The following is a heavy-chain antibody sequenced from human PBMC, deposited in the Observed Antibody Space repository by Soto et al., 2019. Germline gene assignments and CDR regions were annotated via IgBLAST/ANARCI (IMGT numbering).Heavy chain of an antibody. D-gene: IGHD3-16*02. CDR2: IFYSGST. CDR1: GGSISSYY. J-gene: IGHJ4*02. CDR3: AGQEGGPLLYYHLAY. Sequence: TSETLSLTCTVSGGSISSYYWSWIRQPPGKGLEWIGDIFYSGSTNYNPSLKSRVTISVDTSKDQFSLKLSSVTAADTAVYYCAGQEGGPLLYYHLAYRGQGTRVTGS. V-gene: IGHV4-59*08.